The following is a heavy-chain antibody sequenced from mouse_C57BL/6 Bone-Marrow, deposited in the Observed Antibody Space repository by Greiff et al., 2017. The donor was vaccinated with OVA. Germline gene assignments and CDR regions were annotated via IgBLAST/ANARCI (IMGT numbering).Heavy chain of an antibody. CDR3: AKKALYGSSYGYFDV. V-gene: IGHV2-5*01. CDR1: GFSLTSYG. CDR2: IWRGGST. J-gene: IGHJ1*03. D-gene: IGHD1-1*01. Sequence: QVQLQQSGPGLVQPSQSLSITCTVSGFSLTSYGVHWVRQSPGKGLEWLGVIWRGGSTDYNAAFMSRLSITKDNSKSQVFFKMNSLQADDTAIYYCAKKALYGSSYGYFDVWGTGTTVTVSS.